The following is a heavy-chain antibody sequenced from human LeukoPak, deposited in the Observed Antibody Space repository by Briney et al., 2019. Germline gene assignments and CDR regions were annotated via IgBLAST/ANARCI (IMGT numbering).Heavy chain of an antibody. V-gene: IGHV4-34*01. CDR3: ARGYCSSTSCLGWFDP. CDR2: INHSGST. CDR1: GGSFSGYY. Sequence: SETLSLTCAVYGGSFSGYYWSWIRQPPGKGLKWIGEINHSGSTNYNPSLKSRVTISVDTSKNQFSLKLSSVTAADTAVYYCARGYCSSTSCLGWFDPWGQGTLVTVSS. J-gene: IGHJ5*02. D-gene: IGHD2-2*01.